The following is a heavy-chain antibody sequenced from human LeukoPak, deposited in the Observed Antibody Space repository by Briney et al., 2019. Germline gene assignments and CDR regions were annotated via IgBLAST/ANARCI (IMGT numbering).Heavy chain of an antibody. CDR1: GFTFSNAW. V-gene: IGHV3-15*01. J-gene: IGHJ3*02. Sequence: GGSLRLSCVASGFTFSNAWMSWVRQAPGKGLEWVGRIKSKTDGGTTDYAAPVKGRFTISRHDSKNTLYLQMNSLKTEDTAVYYCTTTPYYYDSDDAFDIWGQGTMVTVSS. D-gene: IGHD3-22*01. CDR3: TTTPYYYDSDDAFDI. CDR2: IKSKTDGGTT.